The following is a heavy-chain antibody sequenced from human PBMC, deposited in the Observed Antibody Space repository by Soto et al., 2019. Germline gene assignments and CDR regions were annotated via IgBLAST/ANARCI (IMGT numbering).Heavy chain of an antibody. D-gene: IGHD3-10*01. Sequence: CTVSGGSISSGGYYWRGIRQHPGKGLEWIGYIYYSGSTYYNPSLKSRVTISVDTSKNQFSLKLSSVTAADTAVYYCARGGKLLWFGELAAFEIWGQGTMVTVSS. CDR2: IYYSGST. V-gene: IGHV4-31*03. J-gene: IGHJ3*02. CDR3: ARGGKLLWFGELAAFEI. CDR1: GGSISSGGYY.